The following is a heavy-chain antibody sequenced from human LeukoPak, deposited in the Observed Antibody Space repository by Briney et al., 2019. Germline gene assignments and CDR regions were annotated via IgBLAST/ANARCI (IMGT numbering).Heavy chain of an antibody. CDR1: GFTFSSYS. J-gene: IGHJ5*02. CDR2: ISSSSSYI. D-gene: IGHD3-22*01. CDR3: ARVEGPRGYYYDSSGYT. V-gene: IGHV3-21*01. Sequence: PGGSLRLSCAASGFTFSSYSMNWVRQAPGKGLEWVSSISSSSSYIYYADSVKGRSTISRDNAKNSLYLQMNSLRAEDTAVYYCARVEGPRGYYYDSSGYTWGQGTLVTVSS.